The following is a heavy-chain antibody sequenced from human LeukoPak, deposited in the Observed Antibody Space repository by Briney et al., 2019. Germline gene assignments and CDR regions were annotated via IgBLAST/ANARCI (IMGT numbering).Heavy chain of an antibody. J-gene: IGHJ4*02. D-gene: IGHD6-19*01. V-gene: IGHV3-30*02. CDR2: IRYDGSNK. CDR3: ARDGGSAWFFRY. Sequence: GGSLRLSCAASGFTFSSYGMHWVRQAPGKGLEWVAFIRYDGSNKYYADSAKGRFTISRDNSKNSLHLQMNSLRAEDTALYYCARDGGSAWFFRYWGQGTLVKVSS. CDR1: GFTFSSYG.